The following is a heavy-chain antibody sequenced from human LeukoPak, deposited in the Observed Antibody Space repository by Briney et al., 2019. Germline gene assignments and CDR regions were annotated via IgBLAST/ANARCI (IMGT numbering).Heavy chain of an antibody. CDR1: GGSVSSGSYY. CDR3: ARGHNWFDP. Sequence: SETLSLTCTVSGGSVSSGSYYWSRIRQPPGKGLEWIGYIYYSGSTNYNPSLKSRVTISVDTSKNQFSLKLSSVTAADTAVYYCARGHNWFDPWGQGTLVTVSS. V-gene: IGHV4-61*01. J-gene: IGHJ5*02. CDR2: IYYSGST.